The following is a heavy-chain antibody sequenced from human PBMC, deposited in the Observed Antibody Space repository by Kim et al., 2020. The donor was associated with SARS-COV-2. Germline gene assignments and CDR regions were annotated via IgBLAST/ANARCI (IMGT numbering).Heavy chain of an antibody. V-gene: IGHV3-33*01. CDR2: LWYDGSNK. D-gene: IGHD2-2*02. Sequence: GGSLRLSCAASGFTFSTYGMHWVRHAPGKGLEWVATLWYDGSNKYYPDSVKGRFTVSRDNSKNTLYLQVNSLRAEDTAVYYCARGYCGTATCYTGGTYFDYWGRGTLVTVSS. CDR1: GFTFSTYG. CDR3: ARGYCGTATCYTGGTYFDY. J-gene: IGHJ4*02.